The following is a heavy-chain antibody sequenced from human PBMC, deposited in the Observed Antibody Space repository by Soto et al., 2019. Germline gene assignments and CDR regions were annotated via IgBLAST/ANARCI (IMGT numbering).Heavy chain of an antibody. CDR1: GFTFSGSA. Sequence: GGSLRLSCAASGFTFSGSAMHWVRQASGKGLEWVGRIRSKANSYATAYVASVKGRFTISRDDSKNTAYLQMNSLKTEDTAVYYCTSQGYSYGFVYWGQGALVTVSS. V-gene: IGHV3-73*01. J-gene: IGHJ4*02. D-gene: IGHD5-18*01. CDR2: IRSKANSYAT. CDR3: TSQGYSYGFVY.